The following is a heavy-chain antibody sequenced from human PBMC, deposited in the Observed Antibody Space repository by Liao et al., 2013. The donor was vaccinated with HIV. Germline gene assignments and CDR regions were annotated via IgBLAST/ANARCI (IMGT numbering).Heavy chain of an antibody. CDR3: ARDRYIASSWSRLGV. J-gene: IGHJ4*02. CDR2: IHYSGST. CDR1: GGSISSYY. Sequence: QVQLQESGPGLVKPSETLSLTCTVSGGSISSYYWSWIRQPPGKGLEWIGYIHYSGSTNYNPSLKSRVSISVDTSKNQFSLKLSSVTAADTAVYYCARDRYIASSWSRLGVWGQGALVTVSS. D-gene: IGHD6-13*01. V-gene: IGHV4-59*01.